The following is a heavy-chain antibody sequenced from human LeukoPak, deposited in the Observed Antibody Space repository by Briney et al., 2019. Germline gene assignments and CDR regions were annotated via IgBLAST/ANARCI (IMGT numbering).Heavy chain of an antibody. CDR2: IKEDGSEK. CDR1: GFTFSNYW. J-gene: IGHJ4*02. V-gene: IGHV3-7*01. CDR3: ARDETRGFDY. D-gene: IGHD3-10*01. Sequence: PGGSLRLSCAASGFTFSNYWMTWVRQAPGKGLEWVANIKEDGSEKYYVDSVKGRFTISKDNAHNSLYLQMNSLRVEDTAVYYCARDETRGFDYWGQGTLVTVSS.